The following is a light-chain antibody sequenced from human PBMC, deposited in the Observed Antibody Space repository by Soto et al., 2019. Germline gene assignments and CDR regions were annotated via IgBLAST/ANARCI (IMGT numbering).Light chain of an antibody. Sequence: QSVLTQPASVSGSPGQSITISCTGTGSDVGDYNYVSWYQQHPGKAPKLMIYEVSHRLSGVSNRFSGSKSGYTASLTISGLQDEDEDDYYCSSYTSNSIVIFGGGTKLTVL. J-gene: IGLJ2*01. CDR1: GSDVGDYNY. V-gene: IGLV2-14*01. CDR3: SSYTSNSIVI. CDR2: EVS.